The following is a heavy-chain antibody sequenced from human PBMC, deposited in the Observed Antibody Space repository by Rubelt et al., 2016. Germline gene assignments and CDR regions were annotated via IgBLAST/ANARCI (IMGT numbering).Heavy chain of an antibody. CDR3: ARGLDNYGY. V-gene: IGHV4-38-2*02. CDR2: INHSGST. Sequence: QVQLQESGPGLVKPSETLSLTCTVSGYSINNGYYWGWIRQPPGKGLEWIGEINHSGSTNYNPSLKSRVTISVDTSKNQFSLKLSSVTAADTAVYYCARGLDNYGYWGQGTLVTVSS. J-gene: IGHJ4*02. CDR1: GYSINNGYY. D-gene: IGHD3-16*01.